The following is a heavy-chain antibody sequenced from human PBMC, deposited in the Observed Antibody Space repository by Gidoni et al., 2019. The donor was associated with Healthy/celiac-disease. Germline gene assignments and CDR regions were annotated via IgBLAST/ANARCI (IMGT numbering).Heavy chain of an antibody. D-gene: IGHD6-13*01. CDR3: ARDLVAAAGISNVGYGMDV. CDR1: GGTFSRYT. Sequence: QVQLVHSGAEVKRPGSSVHVSCKASGGTFSRYTTRWLRQAPGQGLEWMGRIIHILGIANYAQKFQGRVTITADKATSTAYIELSSLRSDDTAVYYCARDLVAAAGISNVGYGMDVWGQGTTVTVSS. CDR2: IIHILGIA. J-gene: IGHJ6*02. V-gene: IGHV1-69*04.